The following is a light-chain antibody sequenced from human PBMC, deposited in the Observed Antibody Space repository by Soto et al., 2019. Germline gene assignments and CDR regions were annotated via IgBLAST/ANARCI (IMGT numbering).Light chain of an antibody. Sequence: IVEPQAPNNLSSSSREKATLHLRASQSVSSNLAWYQQKPGQAPRLLIYGASTRATGIPDRFSGSGSGTDFTLTISRLEPEDFAVYFCHHYGTSPTVAQGTRLEIK. CDR1: QSVSSN. CDR3: HHYGTSPT. CDR2: GAS. J-gene: IGKJ5*01. V-gene: IGKV3-20*01.